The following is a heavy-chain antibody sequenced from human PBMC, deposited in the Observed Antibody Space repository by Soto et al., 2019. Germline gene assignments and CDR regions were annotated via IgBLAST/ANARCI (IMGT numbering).Heavy chain of an antibody. CDR1: GFTVSSAY. J-gene: IGHJ6*02. CDR3: ARDRIEAAGTPRFNYYYGMDV. CDR2: IYGGLTT. Sequence: GGSLRLSCAASGFTVSSAYMTWVRQAPGKGLEWVSVIYGGLTTSYADSVKGRFTISRDNSKNTLFLQMNSLRAEDTAVYYCARDRIEAAGTPRFNYYYGMDVWGQGTMVTVSS. V-gene: IGHV3-53*01. D-gene: IGHD6-13*01.